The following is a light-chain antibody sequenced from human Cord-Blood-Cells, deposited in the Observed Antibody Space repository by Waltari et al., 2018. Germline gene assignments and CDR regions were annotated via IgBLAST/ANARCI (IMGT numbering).Light chain of an antibody. Sequence: QSALTQPRSVSGSPGQSVTISCTGTSSDVGGYNYVSWYQQHPGQAPKRMIYDVSKRPPGVPDRFSGSKAGNTASLTISGLQAEDEADYYCCSYAGSYTWVFGGGTKLTVL. CDR3: CSYAGSYTWV. CDR1: SSDVGGYNY. J-gene: IGLJ3*02. CDR2: DVS. V-gene: IGLV2-11*01.